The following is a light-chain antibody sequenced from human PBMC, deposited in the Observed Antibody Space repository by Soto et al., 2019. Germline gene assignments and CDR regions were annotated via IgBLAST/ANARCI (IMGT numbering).Light chain of an antibody. J-gene: IGKJ1*01. Sequence: EIVLTQSPATLSLSPGESATLSCRATRSVSSYLAWYQQKPGQAPRLLIYDASSRPTDIPARFSGSGSGTDFTLTISSLEPDDFATYYCQQYNSYPTFGQGTKVDI. CDR2: DAS. CDR3: QQYNSYPT. V-gene: IGKV3-11*01. CDR1: RSVSSY.